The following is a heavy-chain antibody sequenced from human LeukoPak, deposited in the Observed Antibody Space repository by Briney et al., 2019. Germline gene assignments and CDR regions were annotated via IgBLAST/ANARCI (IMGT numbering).Heavy chain of an antibody. V-gene: IGHV4-39*01. CDR3: ARFKGGTGFDY. Sequence: PSETLSLTCAVSGGSITTTDFDWAWIRHPPGQGFEWISTISSSVKAYYYPSLMSRVTTSVDTSKTQFSLYVTSVTAADTGIFYCARFKGGTGFDYWGRGILVIVS. CDR2: ISSSVKA. D-gene: IGHD1-26*01. J-gene: IGHJ4*02. CDR1: GGSITTTDFD.